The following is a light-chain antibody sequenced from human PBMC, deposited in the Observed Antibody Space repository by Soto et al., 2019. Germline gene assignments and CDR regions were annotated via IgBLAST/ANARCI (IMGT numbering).Light chain of an antibody. CDR1: QSISGY. Sequence: DIPMTQSPSSQSASVGDRVTLTCRASQSISGYLNWFQQKPGRAPKLLIYAASSLQSGVPSRFSGRGSGTDFTLTISSLQPEDFATYYCQQSHSTPYTFGQGTKLEIK. J-gene: IGKJ2*01. V-gene: IGKV1-39*01. CDR2: AAS. CDR3: QQSHSTPYT.